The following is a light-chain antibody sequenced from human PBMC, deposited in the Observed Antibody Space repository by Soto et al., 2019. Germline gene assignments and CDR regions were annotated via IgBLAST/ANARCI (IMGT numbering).Light chain of an antibody. V-gene: IGKV1-39*01. J-gene: IGKJ5*01. Sequence: IEMTQSPSSLSSSVGDRVTITCRASQSISNSLNWYQQKPGRAPKLLIYAASSLQSGVPSRFSGSGSGTDFILTISSLQPEDFATYHCQQSYSTPRDFGQGGRLAIK. CDR1: QSISNS. CDR2: AAS. CDR3: QQSYSTPRD.